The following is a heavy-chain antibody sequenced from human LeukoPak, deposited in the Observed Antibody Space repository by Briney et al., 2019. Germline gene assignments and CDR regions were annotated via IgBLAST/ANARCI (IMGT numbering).Heavy chain of an antibody. CDR3: AKDNRRHYTSGPNPDSLH. V-gene: IGHV3-9*01. J-gene: IGHJ4*02. CDR1: GFIFNNYA. CDR2: ISWNSGTI. D-gene: IGHD6-19*01. Sequence: GGSLRLSCAGSGFIFNNYAMHWVRQPPGKGLEWVSGISWNSGTIDYADSVRGRFTISRDNAKNSLYLQMDSLRVEDTAFFYCAKDNRRHYTSGPNPDSLHWGQGALVTVSS.